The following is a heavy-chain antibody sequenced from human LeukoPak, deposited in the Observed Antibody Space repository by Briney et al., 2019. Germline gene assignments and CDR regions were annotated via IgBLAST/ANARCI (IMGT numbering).Heavy chain of an antibody. Sequence: ASVKVSCKVSGHSLTALSMHWVRQAPGKGLEWMGGIDPEDGETISAQKFRGRVTMTEDTSTDTAYMELSSLRSEDTAVYYCATVAGTTWDENWFAPWGQGTLVTVSS. D-gene: IGHD1-7*01. CDR1: GHSLTALS. J-gene: IGHJ5*02. CDR2: IDPEDGET. CDR3: ATVAGTTWDENWFAP. V-gene: IGHV1-24*01.